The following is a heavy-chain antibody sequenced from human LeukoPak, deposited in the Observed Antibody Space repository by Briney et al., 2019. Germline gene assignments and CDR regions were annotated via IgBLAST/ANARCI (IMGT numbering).Heavy chain of an antibody. Sequence: GGSLRLSCAASGFSVSSNYMNWVRQAPGKGLEWVSIIYSDGSTDYADSVKGRFTISRDNSKNTLSLQMNSLRAEDTAVYYCARDKEGGSGSMDYWGLGTLVTVSS. J-gene: IGHJ4*02. CDR3: ARDKEGGSGSMDY. CDR2: IYSDGST. D-gene: IGHD3-10*01. V-gene: IGHV3-53*01. CDR1: GFSVSSNY.